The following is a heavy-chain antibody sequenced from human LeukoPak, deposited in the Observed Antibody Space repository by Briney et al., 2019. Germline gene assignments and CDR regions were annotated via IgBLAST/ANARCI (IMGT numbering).Heavy chain of an antibody. V-gene: IGHV3-7*01. J-gene: IGHJ6*02. CDR1: GFNIGTYW. Sequence: PGGSLRLSCAASGFNIGTYWTTWVRQAPGKGLEWVANIKHDGSEKFYVDSVKGRFTISRDNAKKSLYLQMNSLRTEDTAVYYCAIAYGMDVWGQGTTVTVSS. CDR2: IKHDGSEK. CDR3: AIAYGMDV.